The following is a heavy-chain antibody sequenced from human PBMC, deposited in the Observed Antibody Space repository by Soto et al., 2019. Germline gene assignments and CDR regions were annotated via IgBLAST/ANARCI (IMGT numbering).Heavy chain of an antibody. J-gene: IGHJ6*02. V-gene: IGHV3-7*01. D-gene: IGHD1-26*01. CDR2: IKQDGSEK. CDR3: AKDVVVGATTGLGDYYYYYGMDV. Sequence: GGSLRLSCAASGFTFSSYWMSWVRQAPGKGLEWVANIKQDGSEKYYVDSVKGRFTISRDNSKNTLYLQMNSLRAEDTAVYYCAKDVVVGATTGLGDYYYYYGMDVWGQGTTVTVSS. CDR1: GFTFSSYW.